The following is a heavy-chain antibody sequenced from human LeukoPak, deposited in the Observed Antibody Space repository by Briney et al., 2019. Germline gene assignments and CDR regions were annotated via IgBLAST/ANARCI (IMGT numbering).Heavy chain of an antibody. V-gene: IGHV3-21*01. Sequence: GGSLRLSCAASGFTFSSYHINWVRQAPGKGLESVSSISSNSDYIYYADSVKGRFTISRDNAKNSLYLQMNSLRAEDTAVYYCARGLCGGDCYDYWGQGTLVTVSS. CDR2: ISSNSDYI. CDR3: ARGLCGGDCYDY. D-gene: IGHD2-21*01. CDR1: GFTFSSYH. J-gene: IGHJ4*02.